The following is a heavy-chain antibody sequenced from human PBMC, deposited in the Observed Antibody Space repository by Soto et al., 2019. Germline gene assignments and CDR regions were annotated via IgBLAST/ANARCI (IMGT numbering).Heavy chain of an antibody. D-gene: IGHD3-10*01. CDR3: ARGEAIGDDP. V-gene: IGHV3-7*01. CDR1: GLTFSSYW. Sequence: EEQLVESGGGLVQPGGSLRLSCAASGLTFSSYWMTWVRQAPGKGLEWVANIREDGGEKNYVDSVKGRFTISRDNAKISLYLQMNSLSVEDTAVYYCARGEAIGDDPWGKGTLVTVSS. J-gene: IGHJ5*02. CDR2: IREDGGEK.